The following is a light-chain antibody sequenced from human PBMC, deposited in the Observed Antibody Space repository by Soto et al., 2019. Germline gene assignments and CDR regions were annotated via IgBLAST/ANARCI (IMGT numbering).Light chain of an antibody. CDR3: SPCSRSSGTRYV. V-gene: IGLV2-14*03. CDR1: SSDIGTYNY. Sequence: QSALTQPASVSGSPGQSITISCTGTSSDIGTYNYVSWYQQHPGQAPKLMIYDVSNRPSGVSDRFSGSKSGNTASLTISGLPAEDEDDFYCSPCSRSSGTRYVFGSGTKVTVL. J-gene: IGLJ1*01. CDR2: DVS.